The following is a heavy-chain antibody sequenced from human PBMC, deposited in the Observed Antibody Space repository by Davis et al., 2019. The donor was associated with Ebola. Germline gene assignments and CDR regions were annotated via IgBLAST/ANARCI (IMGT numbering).Heavy chain of an antibody. CDR2: IYYSGST. CDR3: ARDSLGGPSGLDY. CDR1: GGSISSYY. J-gene: IGHJ4*02. Sequence: SETLSLTCTVSGGSISSYYWSWIRQPPGKGLEWIGYIYYSGSTNYNPSLKRRVTTSVDTSKNQFSLKLSSVTAADTAGYYCARDSLGGPSGLDYWGQGTLVTVSS. V-gene: IGHV4-59*01. D-gene: IGHD2-15*01.